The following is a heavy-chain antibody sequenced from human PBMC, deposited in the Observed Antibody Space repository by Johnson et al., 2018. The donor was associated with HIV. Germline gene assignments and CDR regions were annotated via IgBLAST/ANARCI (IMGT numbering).Heavy chain of an antibody. CDR2: IWYDGSNK. D-gene: IGHD3-22*01. V-gene: IGHV3-33*01. CDR1: GFTFSSYG. J-gene: IGHJ3*02. Sequence: VQLVESGGGVVQPGRSLRLSCAASGFTFSSYGMHWVRQAPGKGLEWVAVIWYDGSNKYYADSVKGRFTISRDNAKNSLYLQMNGLRAEDTAVYYCARDALSSMIIVVPLFDIWGQGTMVTVSS. CDR3: ARDALSSMIIVVPLFDI.